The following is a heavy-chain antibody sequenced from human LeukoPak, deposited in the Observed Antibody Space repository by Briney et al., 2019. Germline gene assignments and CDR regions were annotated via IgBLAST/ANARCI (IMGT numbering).Heavy chain of an antibody. D-gene: IGHD2-15*01. J-gene: IGHJ6*02. CDR3: ATVHCSGGSCYAGSYYGMDV. V-gene: IGHV3-48*02. CDR2: LSPSSTTI. CDR1: GFNFIVYR. Sequence: GGSLRLSCAASGFNFIVYRMNWVRQAPGKGLEWLSYLSPSSTTIYYADSVKGRFTITRDNAKNSLYLQMSSLRDEDTAVYYCATVHCSGGSCYAGSYYGMDVWGQGTTVTVSS.